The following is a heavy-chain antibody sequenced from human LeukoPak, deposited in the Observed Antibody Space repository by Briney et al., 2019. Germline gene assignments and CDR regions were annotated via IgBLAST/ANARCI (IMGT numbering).Heavy chain of an antibody. CDR2: IIPIFGTA. D-gene: IGHD2-21*02. CDR1: GGTFSSYA. J-gene: IGHJ5*02. V-gene: IGHV1-69*05. Sequence: ASVKVSCKASGGTFSSYAISWVRQAPGQGLEWMGGIIPIFGTANYAQKFQGRVTITTDESTSTAYMELSSLRSEDTAVYYCARRRSGDYGLWWFDLWGQGTLVTVSS. CDR3: ARRRSGDYGLWWFDL.